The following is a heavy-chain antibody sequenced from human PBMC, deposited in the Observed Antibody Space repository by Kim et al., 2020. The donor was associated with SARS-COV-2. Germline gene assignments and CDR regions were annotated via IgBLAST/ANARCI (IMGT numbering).Heavy chain of an antibody. V-gene: IGHV4-31*03. D-gene: IGHD3-10*01. CDR3: ARLRAYGSVDY. Sequence: SETLSLTCTVSGGSISSGGYYWSWIRQHPGKGLEWIGYIYYSGSTYYNPSLKSRVTISVDTSKNQFSLKLSSVTAADTAVYYCARLRAYGSVDYWGQGTLVTVSS. CDR1: GGSISSGGYY. J-gene: IGHJ4*02. CDR2: IYYSGST.